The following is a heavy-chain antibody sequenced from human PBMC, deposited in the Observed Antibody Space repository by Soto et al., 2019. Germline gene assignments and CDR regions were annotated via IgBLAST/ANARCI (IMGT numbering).Heavy chain of an antibody. CDR1: GFSVSSNY. V-gene: IGHV3-53*01. D-gene: IGHD1-7*01. CDR3: ARVGTRVPYYGMDV. J-gene: IGHJ6*02. CDR2: IYSGGTT. Sequence: EVQLVESGGGLIQPGGSLRLSCAASGFSVSSNYMTWVRQIPGKGLEWVSVIYSGGTTYYADSVKGRFTISRDNSKNTLYLQMNNLRAEDTAVYYCARVGTRVPYYGMDVWGQGTTVTVSS.